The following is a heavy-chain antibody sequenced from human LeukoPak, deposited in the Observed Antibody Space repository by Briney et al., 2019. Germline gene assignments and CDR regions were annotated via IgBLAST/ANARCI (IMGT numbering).Heavy chain of an antibody. Sequence: SQTLSLTCAISGDSVSSNSAAWNWIRQSPSRGLEWLGRTHYRSRWYNEYALSVKSRITIIPDTSKNHFSLQLNSVTPEDTAVYYCAGVPGIAAAGDRYFDYWGQGTLVTVSS. CDR3: AGVPGIAAAGDRYFDY. D-gene: IGHD6-13*01. CDR2: THYRSRWYN. CDR1: GDSVSSNSAA. V-gene: IGHV6-1*01. J-gene: IGHJ4*02.